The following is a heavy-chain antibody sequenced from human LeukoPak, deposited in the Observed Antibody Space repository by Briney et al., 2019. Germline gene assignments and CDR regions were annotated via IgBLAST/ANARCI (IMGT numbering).Heavy chain of an antibody. CDR3: ARASALATPPFAY. CDR1: GFTFSSYW. CDR2: INIDGSTS. V-gene: IGHV3-74*01. Sequence: GGPLRLSCAASGFTFSSYWMHWVRQAPGKGLVWVSRINIDGSTSNYADSVKGRFTISRDNAKNAVYLQMSSLRVEDTAVYYCARASALATPPFAYWGQGTLVTVSS. J-gene: IGHJ4*02. D-gene: IGHD5-12*01.